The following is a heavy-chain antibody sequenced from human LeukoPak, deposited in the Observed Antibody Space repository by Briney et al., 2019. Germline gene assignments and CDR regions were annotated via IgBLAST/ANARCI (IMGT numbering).Heavy chain of an antibody. Sequence: PSETLSLTCTVSGGSVSSYYWSWIRQPPGKGLEWIGYIYYSGSTNHNPSLKSRVTISVDKSKNQFSLKLSSVTAADTAVYYCARSANYYDSSGYYFFDYWGQGTLVTVSS. J-gene: IGHJ4*02. CDR3: ARSANYYDSSGYYFFDY. D-gene: IGHD3-22*01. V-gene: IGHV4-59*02. CDR2: IYYSGST. CDR1: GGSVSSYY.